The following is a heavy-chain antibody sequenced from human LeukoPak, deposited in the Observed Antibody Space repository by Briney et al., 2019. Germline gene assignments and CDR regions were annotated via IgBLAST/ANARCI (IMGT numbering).Heavy chain of an antibody. D-gene: IGHD3-10*01. J-gene: IGHJ4*02. CDR1: GFTFSSYA. Sequence: GGSLRLSCAASGFTFSSYAMSWVRQAPGKGLEWVSAITGSGGDTFHADSVKGRFTISRDNSKNTLHLQMNSLRAEDTAVYHCAKGSSGQRPYHFDFWGQGTLVTVSS. CDR2: ITGSGGDT. V-gene: IGHV3-23*01. CDR3: AKGSSGQRPYHFDF.